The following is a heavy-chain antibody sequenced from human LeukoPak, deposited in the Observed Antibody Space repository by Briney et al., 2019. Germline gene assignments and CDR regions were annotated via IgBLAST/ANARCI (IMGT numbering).Heavy chain of an antibody. CDR2: VSALNGKT. J-gene: IGHJ3*02. D-gene: IGHD2-15*01. Sequence: ASVKVSCKTSGYTFTSYAIVWVRQAPGQGLEWMAYVSALNGKTRYAPKIKGRVTMTTDTSTSRAYMEVRRLRWEDTAVYFCARELWCSGGNCYLNAFDIWGQGTMVTVSS. CDR3: ARELWCSGGNCYLNAFDI. CDR1: GYTFTSYA. V-gene: IGHV1-18*01.